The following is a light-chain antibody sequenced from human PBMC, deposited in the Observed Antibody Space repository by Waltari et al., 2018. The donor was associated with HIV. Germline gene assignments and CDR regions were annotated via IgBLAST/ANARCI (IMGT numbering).Light chain of an antibody. V-gene: IGLV2-8*01. CDR3: SSYGGGNTVL. J-gene: IGLJ3*02. Sequence: QSALTQTPSASGSPGQSVTISCPRTSSYVGLFKYVSCYQQHPGKAPKLMIYDVTKWPSGVPDRFSGSKSGNTASLTVSGLQAEDEADYYCSSYGGGNTVLFGGGTRLTVL. CDR2: DVT. CDR1: SSYVGLFKY.